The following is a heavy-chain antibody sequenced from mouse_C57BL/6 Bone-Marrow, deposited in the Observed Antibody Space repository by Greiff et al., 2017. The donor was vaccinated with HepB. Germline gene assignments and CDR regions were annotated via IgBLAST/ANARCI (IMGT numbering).Heavy chain of an antibody. Sequence: EVMLVESGGGLVKPGGSLKLSCAASGFTFSDYGMHWVRQAPEKGLEWVAYISSGSSTIYYADTVKGRFTISRDNAKNTLFLQMTSLRSEDTAMYYCAITWGGDYYAMDYGGQGTSVTVSS. V-gene: IGHV5-17*01. J-gene: IGHJ4*01. CDR3: AITWGGDYYAMDY. D-gene: IGHD4-1*01. CDR1: GFTFSDYG. CDR2: ISSGSSTI.